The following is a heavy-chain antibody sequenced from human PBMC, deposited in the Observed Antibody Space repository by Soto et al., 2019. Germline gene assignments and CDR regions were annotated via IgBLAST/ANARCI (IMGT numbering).Heavy chain of an antibody. J-gene: IGHJ4*02. D-gene: IGHD2-2*01. V-gene: IGHV4-39*01. Sequence: QLQLQESGPGLVKPSETLSLTCTVSGGSISSSSYYWGWIRQPPGKGLEWIGSIYYSGSTYYNPSLKSRVTISVDTSKNQFSLKLSSVTAADTAVYYCARHVLVDIVVVPAAMTYFDYWGQGTLVTVSS. CDR3: ARHVLVDIVVVPAAMTYFDY. CDR2: IYYSGST. CDR1: GGSISSSSYY.